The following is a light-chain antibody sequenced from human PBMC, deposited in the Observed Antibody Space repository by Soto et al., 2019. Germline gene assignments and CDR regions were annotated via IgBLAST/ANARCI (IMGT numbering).Light chain of an antibody. V-gene: IGLV2-23*03. CDR3: CSYAGSSTFLYV. CDR1: SSDVGSYNL. J-gene: IGLJ1*01. CDR2: EGS. Sequence: QSALTQPASVSGSPGQSITISCTGTSSDVGSYNLVSWYQQHPGKAPKLMNYEGSKRPSGVSNRFSGSKSGNTASLTISGLQAEDEADYYCCSYAGSSTFLYVFGTGTKLTVL.